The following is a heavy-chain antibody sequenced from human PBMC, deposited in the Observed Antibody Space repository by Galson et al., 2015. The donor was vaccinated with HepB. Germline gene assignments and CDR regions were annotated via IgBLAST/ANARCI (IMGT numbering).Heavy chain of an antibody. Sequence: SLRLSCAASKFTFSSCSMNWVRQAPGKGLEWISYISGDSNTIYYADSVKGRFTISRDNSKNSLYLQMNSLRAEDTAVYYCARDPFRTGVVTVTSGAFDIWGLGTMVTVSS. J-gene: IGHJ3*02. CDR1: KFTFSSCS. CDR2: ISGDSNTI. V-gene: IGHV3-48*04. CDR3: ARDPFRTGVVTVTSGAFDI. D-gene: IGHD2-21*02.